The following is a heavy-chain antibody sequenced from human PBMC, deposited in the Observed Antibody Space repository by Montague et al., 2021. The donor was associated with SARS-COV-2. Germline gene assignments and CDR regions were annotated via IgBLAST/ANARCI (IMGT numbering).Heavy chain of an antibody. CDR3: ARAVVTNYNFWSGYSRVPDANWFDP. V-gene: IGHV4-31*03. J-gene: IGHJ5*02. CDR1: GNSVNTGGYY. CDR2: IYYSGTT. D-gene: IGHD3-3*01. Sequence: TLSLTCTVSGNSVNTGGYYWSWIRQLPGKGLEWIGYIYYSGTTSYNPSLQSRLIISVYTSKNQFSLSLTSVTTADTAVYYCARAVVTNYNFWSGYSRVPDANWFDPWGQGTLVTVSS.